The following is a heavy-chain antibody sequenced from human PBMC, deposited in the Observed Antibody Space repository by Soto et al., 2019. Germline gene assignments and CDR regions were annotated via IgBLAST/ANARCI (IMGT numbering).Heavy chain of an antibody. J-gene: IGHJ6*02. D-gene: IGHD3-10*01. CDR1: GGSFSGYY. V-gene: IGHV4-34*01. CDR3: ARKYLPYYGSGSPYGMDV. Sequence: QVQLQQWGAGLLKPSETLSLTCGVYGGSFSGYYWSWIRQPPGKGLEWIGEVNHSGSTNYNPSLKSRVTISVDTSKNQFSLTLSSGTAADTALYYCARKYLPYYGSGSPYGMDVWGQGTTVTVSS. CDR2: VNHSGST.